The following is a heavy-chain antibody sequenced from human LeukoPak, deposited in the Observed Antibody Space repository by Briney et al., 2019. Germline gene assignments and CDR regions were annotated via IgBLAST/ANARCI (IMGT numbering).Heavy chain of an antibody. V-gene: IGHV1-69*13. CDR1: GGTFSIYA. Sequence: ASVKVSCKASGGTFSIYAISWVRQAPGQGLEWMGGNIPIFGTANYAQKFQGRVTITADESTSTAYMELSSLRSEDTAVYYCARGGRSYCSSTSCYFNNWFDPWGQGTLVTVSS. D-gene: IGHD2-2*01. CDR2: NIPIFGTA. CDR3: ARGGRSYCSSTSCYFNNWFDP. J-gene: IGHJ5*02.